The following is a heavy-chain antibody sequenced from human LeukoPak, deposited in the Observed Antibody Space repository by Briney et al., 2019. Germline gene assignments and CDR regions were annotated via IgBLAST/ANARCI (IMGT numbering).Heavy chain of an antibody. J-gene: IGHJ4*02. CDR2: IYYSGST. Sequence: PSETLSLTCTVSGVSISSYYWSWIRQPPGKGLEWIGYIYYSGSTNYNPSLKSRVTISEDTSKNQFSLRLSSVTAADTAVYYCARSGITGYTPLIDWGRGTLVTVSS. CDR3: ARSGITGYTPLID. CDR1: GVSISSYY. D-gene: IGHD3-10*01. V-gene: IGHV4-59*08.